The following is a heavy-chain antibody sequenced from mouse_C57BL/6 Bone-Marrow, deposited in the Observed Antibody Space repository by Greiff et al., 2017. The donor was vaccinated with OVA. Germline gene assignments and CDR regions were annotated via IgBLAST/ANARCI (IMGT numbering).Heavy chain of an antibody. D-gene: IGHD2-1*01. CDR1: GYTFTSYW. CDR2: IDPNSGGT. Sequence: VQLQQPGAELVKPGASVKLSCKASGYTFTSYWMHWVKQRPGRGLEWIGRIDPNSGGTKYNEKFKSKATLTVDKPSSTAYMQLSSLTSEDSAVYYWAREGGGIYYGNYGWYFDVWGTGTTVTVSS. CDR3: AREGGGIYYGNYGWYFDV. V-gene: IGHV1-72*01. J-gene: IGHJ1*03.